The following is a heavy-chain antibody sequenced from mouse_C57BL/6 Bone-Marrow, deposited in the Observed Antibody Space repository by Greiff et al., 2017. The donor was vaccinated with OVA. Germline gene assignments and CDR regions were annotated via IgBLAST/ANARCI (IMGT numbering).Heavy chain of an antibody. CDR2: IDPANGNT. V-gene: IGHV14-3*01. J-gene: IGHJ1*03. CDR1: GFNIKNTY. CDR3: ARARDYDYDRGYFDV. Sequence: VQLKQSVAELVRPGASVKLSCTASGFNIKNTYMHWVKQRPEQGLEWIGRIDPANGNTKYAPKFQGKATITADTSSNTAYLQLSSLTSEDTAIYYCARARDYDYDRGYFDVWGTGTTVTVSS. D-gene: IGHD2-4*01.